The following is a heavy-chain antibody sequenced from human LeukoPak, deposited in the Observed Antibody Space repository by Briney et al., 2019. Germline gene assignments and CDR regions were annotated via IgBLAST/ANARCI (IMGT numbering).Heavy chain of an antibody. CDR1: GGSITTSSYY. CDR3: ASLIPLGYCSSTSCDTFDY. V-gene: IGHV4-39*01. D-gene: IGHD2-2*02. CDR2: IYYSGST. Sequence: SETLSLTCTVSGGSITTSSYYWGWIRQPPGKGLEWIVSIYYSGSTYYNPSLKSRVTISVDTSKNQFSLKLSSVTAADTAVYYCASLIPLGYCSSTSCDTFDYWGQGTLVTVSS. J-gene: IGHJ4*02.